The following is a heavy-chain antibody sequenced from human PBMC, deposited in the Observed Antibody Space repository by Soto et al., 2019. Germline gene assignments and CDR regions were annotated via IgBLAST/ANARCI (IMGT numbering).Heavy chain of an antibody. V-gene: IGHV3-23*01. D-gene: IGHD3-10*01. CDR3: ATGRGLYYYYGMDV. CDR1: GFTFSSYA. J-gene: IGHJ6*02. CDR2: ISGSGGRT. Sequence: EVQLLESGGGLVQPGGSLRLSCAASGFTFSSYAMSWVRQAPGKGLEWVSAISGSGGRTYYADSVKGRFTSSRDNSKTTLYLQMNSLRAEDTAVYYCATGRGLYYYYGMDVWGQGTTVTVSS.